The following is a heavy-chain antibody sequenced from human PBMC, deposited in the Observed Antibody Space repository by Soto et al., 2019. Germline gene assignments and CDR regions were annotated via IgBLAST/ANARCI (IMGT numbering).Heavy chain of an antibody. Sequence: GESLKISCKGSGYSFTSYWISWVRQMPGKGPEWMGRIDASDSYTNYSPSFQGHVTITADKSISTAYLQWSSLKASDTAMYYCARRKIAARSYYYGMDVWGQGTTVTVSS. CDR1: GYSFTSYW. V-gene: IGHV5-10-1*01. D-gene: IGHD6-6*01. J-gene: IGHJ6*02. CDR2: IDASDSYT. CDR3: ARRKIAARSYYYGMDV.